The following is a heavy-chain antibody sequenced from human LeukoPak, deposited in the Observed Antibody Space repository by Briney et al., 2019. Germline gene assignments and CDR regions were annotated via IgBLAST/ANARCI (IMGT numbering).Heavy chain of an antibody. Sequence: SVKVSCKASGGTFSSYAISWVRQAPGQGLEWMGGIIPIFGTANYAQKFQGRVTITTDESTSTAYMELSSLRPEDTAVYYCARAPVVPAAIEDYYYYYMDVWGKGTTVTVSS. CDR1: GGTFSSYA. V-gene: IGHV1-69*05. CDR3: ARAPVVPAAIEDYYYYYMDV. D-gene: IGHD2-2*01. J-gene: IGHJ6*03. CDR2: IIPIFGTA.